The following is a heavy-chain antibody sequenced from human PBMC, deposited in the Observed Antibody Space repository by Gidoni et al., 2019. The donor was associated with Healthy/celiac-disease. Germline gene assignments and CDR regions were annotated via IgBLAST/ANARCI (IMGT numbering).Heavy chain of an antibody. V-gene: IGHV5-10-1*03. J-gene: IGHJ6*02. CDR2: IDPSDSYT. D-gene: IGHD6-25*01. CDR3: ARQGQRHSYYYYYGMDV. Sequence: EVQLVQSGAEVKKPGASLRISCKGSGYSFTSYWISWVRQMPGKGLEWMGRIDPSDSYTNYSPSFQGHVTIAADKSISTAYLQWSSLKASDTAMYYCARQGQRHSYYYYYGMDVWGQGTTVTVSS. CDR1: GYSFTSYW.